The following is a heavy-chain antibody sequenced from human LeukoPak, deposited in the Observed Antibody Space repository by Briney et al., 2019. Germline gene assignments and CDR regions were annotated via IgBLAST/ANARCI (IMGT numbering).Heavy chain of an antibody. CDR3: ARDGGTVSDAFDI. CDR1: GGSISSYY. D-gene: IGHD3-16*01. V-gene: IGHV4-59*01. J-gene: IGHJ3*02. CDR2: IYYSGST. Sequence: PSETLSLTCTASGGSISSYYWCWIRQPPGKRLEWSVNIYYSGSTNYNPSLKSRATISVDTSINQSSLKLSSVTAADAAVYFCARDGGTVSDAFDIWGQGTMVTVSS.